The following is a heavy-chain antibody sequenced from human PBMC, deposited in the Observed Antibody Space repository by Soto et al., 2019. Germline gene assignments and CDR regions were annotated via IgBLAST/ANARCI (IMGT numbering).Heavy chain of an antibody. V-gene: IGHV4-61*01. CDR3: AAGFEWLDYYYGMDF. Sequence: SETLSLTCTVSGGSVSSGSYYWSWIRQPPGKGLEWIGYIYYSGSTNYNPSLKSRVTISVDTSKNQFSLKLSSVTAADTALYYCAAGFEWLDYYYGMDFWCQGTMVTVSS. CDR2: IYYSGST. J-gene: IGHJ6*02. D-gene: IGHD3-3*01. CDR1: GGSVSSGSYY.